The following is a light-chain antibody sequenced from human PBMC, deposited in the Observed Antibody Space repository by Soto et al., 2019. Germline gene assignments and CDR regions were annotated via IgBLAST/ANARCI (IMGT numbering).Light chain of an antibody. CDR2: DAS. V-gene: IGKV3-11*01. CDR1: QSVSSY. J-gene: IGKJ1*01. Sequence: EIVLTQSPATLSLSPGERATLSCRASQSVSSYLAWYQQKPGQAPSLLIYDASKGTTGIQARFSGSGSGTAFPLTISSLEPEDFAVYYCQQRSNWPWTFGQETKVEIK. CDR3: QQRSNWPWT.